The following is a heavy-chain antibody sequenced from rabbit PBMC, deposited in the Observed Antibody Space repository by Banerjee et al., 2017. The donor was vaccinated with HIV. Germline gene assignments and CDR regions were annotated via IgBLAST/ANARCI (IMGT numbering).Heavy chain of an antibody. V-gene: IGHV1S40*01. D-gene: IGHD1-1*01. CDR1: GFSFNSYW. Sequence: QSLEESGGDLVKPGASLTLTCTASGFSFNSYWMSWVRQAPGKGLEWIAWIYTAGSTSTYYASWAKGRFTISKTSSTTVTLQMTSLTVADTATYFCARWPDGSGYFNLWGPGTLVTVS. CDR3: ARWPDGSGYFNL. CDR2: IYTAGSTST. J-gene: IGHJ4*01.